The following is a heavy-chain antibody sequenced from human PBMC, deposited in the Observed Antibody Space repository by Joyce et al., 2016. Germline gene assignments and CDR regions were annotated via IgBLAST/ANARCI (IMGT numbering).Heavy chain of an antibody. CDR2: LWYDGTNT. J-gene: IGHJ2*01. D-gene: IGHD4-11*01. Sequence: QVQLVESGGGVVQPGGSLRLSCAASGFTFVDHGMHWVRQAPGQRLEGLASLWYDGTNTEYADSVKGRFSISRDNSDNTLSLQMNRLRAEDTAIYYCARDPNDYIHWYFDLWGRGTLVIVSS. V-gene: IGHV3-33*01. CDR1: GFTFVDHG. CDR3: ARDPNDYIHWYFDL.